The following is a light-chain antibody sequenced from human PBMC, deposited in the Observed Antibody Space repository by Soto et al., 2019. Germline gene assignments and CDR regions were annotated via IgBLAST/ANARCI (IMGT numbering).Light chain of an antibody. CDR2: DAS. Sequence: ESVLTQSPTTLSLSRGERATLXXRASQSVSSYLAWYQQKPGQAPRXIIYDASSRASGIPARFSGSGSGTDFTLTISSLEPEDFAVYYCQQRSNGPITFGQGTRLEIK. CDR1: QSVSSY. J-gene: IGKJ5*01. CDR3: QQRSNGPIT. V-gene: IGKV3-11*01.